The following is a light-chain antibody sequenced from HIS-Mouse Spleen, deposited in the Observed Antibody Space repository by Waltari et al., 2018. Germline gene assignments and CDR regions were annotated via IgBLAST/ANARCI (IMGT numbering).Light chain of an antibody. J-gene: IGKJ4*01. CDR1: QDISNY. CDR2: DAS. V-gene: IGKV1-33*01. Sequence: DIQMTQSPSSLSASVGDRVTLTCQASQDISNYLNWYQQKPGKAPKLLIYDASNLETGVPSRFSGSGSGTDFTFTISSLQPEDIATYYCQQYYNLLLTFGGGTKVEIK. CDR3: QQYYNLLLT.